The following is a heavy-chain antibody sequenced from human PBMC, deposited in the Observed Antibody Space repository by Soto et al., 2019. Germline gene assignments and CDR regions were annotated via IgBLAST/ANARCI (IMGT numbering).Heavy chain of an antibody. Sequence: QVQLQESGPGLVKPSQTLSLICTVSGGSINSGGYYWNWIRQHPGKGLEWIGYIFYSGSTYYNPLLRSRVTISADTSENQFALNLSSVTAADTDVYFWARGYRQAGYSSSWVFDYWGQGTLVNVSS. J-gene: IGHJ4*02. CDR3: ARGYRQAGYSSSWVFDY. CDR2: IFYSGST. D-gene: IGHD6-13*01. V-gene: IGHV4-31*03. CDR1: GGSINSGGYY.